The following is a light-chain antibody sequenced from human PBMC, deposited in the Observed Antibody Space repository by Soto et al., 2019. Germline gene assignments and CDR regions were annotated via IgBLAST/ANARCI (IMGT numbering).Light chain of an antibody. CDR2: AAS. J-gene: IGKJ1*01. CDR1: QSISSY. CDR3: QQSYSTLWT. V-gene: IGKV1-39*01. Sequence: DIPMTQSPSSLSASVGDRVTITCRASQSISSYLNWYQQKPGKAPTLLIYAASSLQSGVPSRFSGSGSCTDFTLTISTLQPEDFATYYCQQSYSTLWTFGQGTKVEIK.